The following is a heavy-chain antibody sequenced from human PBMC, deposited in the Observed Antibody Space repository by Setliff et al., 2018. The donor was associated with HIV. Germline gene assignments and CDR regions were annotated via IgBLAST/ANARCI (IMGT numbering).Heavy chain of an antibody. CDR1: GGTFSSYA. CDR2: IIPIFGTA. J-gene: IGHJ4*02. V-gene: IGHV1-69*05. CDR3: ARNENSDY. Sequence: ASVKVSCKASGGTFSSYAISWVRQAPGQGLEWMGGIIPIFGTANYAQKFQGRVTMTRDTSTSTVYMELSSLRSEDTAVHYCARNENSDYWGQGTLVTVSS.